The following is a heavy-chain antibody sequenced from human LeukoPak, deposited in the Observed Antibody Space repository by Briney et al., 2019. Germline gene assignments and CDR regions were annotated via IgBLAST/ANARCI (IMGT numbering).Heavy chain of an antibody. CDR1: GGSISSYY. CDR2: IYYSGST. CDR3: AVTYYDYVWGSYRYAPGFDY. J-gene: IGHJ4*02. D-gene: IGHD3-16*02. Sequence: PSETLSLTCTVSGGSISSYYWGWIRQPPGKGLEWIGSIYYSGSTYYNPSLKSRVTISVDTSKNQFSLKLNPVTAADTAVYYCAVTYYDYVWGSYRYAPGFDYWGQGTLVTVSS. V-gene: IGHV4-39*01.